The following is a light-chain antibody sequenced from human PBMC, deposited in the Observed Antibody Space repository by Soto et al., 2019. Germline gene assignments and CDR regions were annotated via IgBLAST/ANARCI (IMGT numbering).Light chain of an antibody. CDR3: QQHRSYPVT. CDR2: KAS. CDR1: QSVSSW. V-gene: IGKV1-5*03. J-gene: IGKJ5*01. Sequence: DIQMTQSPSTLFASVGDRVIITCRASQSVSSWLAWYQHKPGKAPKLLIYKASSLESGVPSRFSGSGSGTEFTLTINSLQPDDFATYYCQQHRSYPVTFGQGTRLEIK.